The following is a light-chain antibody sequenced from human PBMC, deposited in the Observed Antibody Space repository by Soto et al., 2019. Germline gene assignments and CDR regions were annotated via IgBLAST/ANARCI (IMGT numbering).Light chain of an antibody. Sequence: DIQMTQSPSTLSASVGDRVTITCRASQSISSWLAWYQQKPGKAPKLLIYKASSLESGVPSSFSGSESGTEFTLTISSLQPDDFATYYCQQYNSYPRKFGQGTKVEIK. CDR1: QSISSW. CDR3: QQYNSYPRK. J-gene: IGKJ1*01. CDR2: KAS. V-gene: IGKV1-5*03.